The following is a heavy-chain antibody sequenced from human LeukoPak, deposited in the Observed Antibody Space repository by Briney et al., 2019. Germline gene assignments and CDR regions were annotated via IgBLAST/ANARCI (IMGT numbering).Heavy chain of an antibody. V-gene: IGHV4-59*08. D-gene: IGHD3-22*01. Sequence: TSETLSLTCTVSGGSISSYYWSWIRQPPGKGLEWIGEINHSGSTNYNPSLKSRVTISVDTSKNQFSLKLSSVTAADTAVYYCARRGSSGYYGGINYYYYGMDVWGQGTTVTVSS. CDR3: ARRGSSGYYGGINYYYYGMDV. CDR2: INHSGST. CDR1: GGSISSYY. J-gene: IGHJ6*02.